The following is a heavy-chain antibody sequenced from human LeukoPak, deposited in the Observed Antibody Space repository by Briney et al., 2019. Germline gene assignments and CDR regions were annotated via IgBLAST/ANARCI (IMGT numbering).Heavy chain of an antibody. CDR2: IYYSGST. V-gene: IGHV4-39*01. Sequence: SETLSLTCTISGGSTSSDRYYGGWVRQPPGKGLEWIGNIYYSGSTYYNPSLKSRVTMSVDTSKNQFFLKLNSVTAADTAVYYCARGRPYSGGYHLDYWGQGTLVTVSP. D-gene: IGHD1-26*01. CDR1: GGSTSSDRYY. J-gene: IGHJ4*02. CDR3: ARGRPYSGGYHLDY.